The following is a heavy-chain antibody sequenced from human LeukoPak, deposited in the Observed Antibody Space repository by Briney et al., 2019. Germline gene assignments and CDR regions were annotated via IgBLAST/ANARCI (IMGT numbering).Heavy chain of an antibody. CDR1: GFTFGSYA. D-gene: IGHD4-17*01. Sequence: GGSLRLSCAASGFTFGSYAMSWVRQAPGKGLEWVSAISGSGGSTYYADSVKGRFTISRDNSKNTLYLQMNSLRAEDTAVYYCAKDGLISGTTVTTPPAYFDYWGQGTLVTVSS. CDR2: ISGSGGST. V-gene: IGHV3-23*01. CDR3: AKDGLISGTTVTTPPAYFDY. J-gene: IGHJ4*02.